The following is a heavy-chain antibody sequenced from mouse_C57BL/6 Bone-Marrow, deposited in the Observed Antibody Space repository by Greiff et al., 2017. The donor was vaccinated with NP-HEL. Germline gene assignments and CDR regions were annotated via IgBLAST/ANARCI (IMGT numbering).Heavy chain of an antibody. V-gene: IGHV14-4*01. CDR3: TTWGTTVDY. J-gene: IGHJ2*01. D-gene: IGHD1-1*01. CDR1: GFNIKDDY. Sequence: VQLQQSGAELVRPGASVKLSCTASGFNIKDDYMHWVKQRPEQGLEWIGWIDPENGDTEYASKFQGKATITADTSSNTAYLQLSSLTSEDTAVYYCTTWGTTVDYWGQGTTLTVSS. CDR2: IDPENGDT.